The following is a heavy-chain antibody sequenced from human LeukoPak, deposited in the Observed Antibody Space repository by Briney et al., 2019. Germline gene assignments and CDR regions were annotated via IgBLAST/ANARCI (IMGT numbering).Heavy chain of an antibody. V-gene: IGHV1-18*01. CDR1: GYTFTSYG. CDR2: ISAYNGNT. Sequence: GASVKVSCKASGYTFTSYGISWVRQAPGQGLEWMGWISAYNGNTNYAQKLQGRVTMTTDTSTSTAYMELRSLRSDDSAVYYCARGGAYDSPVGAFDIWGQGTMVTVSS. D-gene: IGHD3-16*01. J-gene: IGHJ3*02. CDR3: ARGGAYDSPVGAFDI.